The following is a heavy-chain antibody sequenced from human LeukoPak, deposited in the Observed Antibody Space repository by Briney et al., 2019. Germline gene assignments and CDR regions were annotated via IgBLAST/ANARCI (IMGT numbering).Heavy chain of an antibody. D-gene: IGHD6-19*01. CDR3: ARQSIAVAGTKYFQH. J-gene: IGHJ1*01. Sequence: GESLKISCKGSGYSFTSYWIGWVRQMPGKGLEWMGIIYPGDSDTRYSPSFQGKVTISADKSISTAYLQWSSLKASDTAMYYCARQSIAVAGTKYFQHWGQGTLVTVSS. CDR2: IYPGDSDT. CDR1: GYSFTSYW. V-gene: IGHV5-51*01.